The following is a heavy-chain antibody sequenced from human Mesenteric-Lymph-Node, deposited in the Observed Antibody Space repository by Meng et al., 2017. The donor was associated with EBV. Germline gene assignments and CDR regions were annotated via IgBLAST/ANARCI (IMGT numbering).Heavy chain of an antibody. CDR2: IHYSGST. CDR1: GGSFSSGMYS. Sequence: QVPLKGSGLRSVYPPATRSLNCTGPGGSFSSGMYSWSWMRQPPGKGLEWIGYIHYSGSTNYNPSLMSRVTISVDTSMNQFSLKLSSVTAADTAVYYCARVTVTGGYYFDYWGQGSLVTVSS. D-gene: IGHD4-17*01. V-gene: IGHV4-61*01. J-gene: IGHJ4*02. CDR3: ARVTVTGGYYFDY.